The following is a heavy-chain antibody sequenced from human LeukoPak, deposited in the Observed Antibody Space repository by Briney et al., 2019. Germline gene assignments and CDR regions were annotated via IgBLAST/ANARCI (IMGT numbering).Heavy chain of an antibody. D-gene: IGHD3-16*02. V-gene: IGHV1-69*06. Sequence: SVKVSCKASGGTFSSYAISWVRQAPGQGLEWMGGIIPIFGTANYAQKFQGRVTITADKSTSTAYMELSSLRSEDTAVYYCARGRIMITFGGFIVLDAFDIWGQGTMVTVSS. CDR1: GGTFSSYA. CDR3: ARGRIMITFGGFIVLDAFDI. J-gene: IGHJ3*02. CDR2: IIPIFGTA.